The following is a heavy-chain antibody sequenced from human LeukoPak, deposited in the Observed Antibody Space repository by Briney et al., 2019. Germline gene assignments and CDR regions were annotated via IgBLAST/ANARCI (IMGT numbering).Heavy chain of an antibody. D-gene: IGHD2-15*01. Sequence: GGSLRLSCAASGFTFSSHAMAWVRQAPGKGLEWVSSIISSSSYIYYADSVKGRFTISRDNAKNSLYLQMNSLRAEDTAVYYCARDPQYCSGGSCYSFDYWGQGTLVTVSS. J-gene: IGHJ4*02. CDR2: IISSSSYI. CDR1: GFTFSSHA. V-gene: IGHV3-21*01. CDR3: ARDPQYCSGGSCYSFDY.